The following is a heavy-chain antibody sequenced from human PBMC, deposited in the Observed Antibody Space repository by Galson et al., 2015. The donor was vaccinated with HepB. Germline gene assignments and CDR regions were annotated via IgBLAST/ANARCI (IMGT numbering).Heavy chain of an antibody. CDR3: ARRASSMAKTFDY. CDR2: INPSGGST. V-gene: IGHV1-46*01. D-gene: IGHD5-24*01. J-gene: IGHJ4*02. CDR1: GYTFTSYY. Sequence: SVKVSCKASGYTFTSYYMHWVRQAPGQGLEWMGIINPSGGSTSYAQNFQGRVTMTRDTSTSTVYMELSSLRSEDTAVYYCARRASSMAKTFDYWGQGTLLTVSS.